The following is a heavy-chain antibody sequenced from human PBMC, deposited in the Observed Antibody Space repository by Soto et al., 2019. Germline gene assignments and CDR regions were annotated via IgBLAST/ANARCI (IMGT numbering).Heavy chain of an antibody. CDR2: INHRGST. CDR3: AREGYVRSGKSYFAY. CDR1: GGSFSGYY. J-gene: IGHJ4*02. D-gene: IGHD3-22*01. Sequence: SETLSLTYAVYGGSFSGYYWTWIRQPPGKGLEWVGEINHRGSTNYNPSLKSRVTISVDTSKNQFSLKLTSVTAAATAVYYCAREGYVRSGKSYFAYWAKGTLVTVSP. V-gene: IGHV4-34*01.